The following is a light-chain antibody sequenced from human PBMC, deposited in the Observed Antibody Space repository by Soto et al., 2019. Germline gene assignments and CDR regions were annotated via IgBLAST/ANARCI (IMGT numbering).Light chain of an antibody. CDR2: GAS. J-gene: IGKJ3*01. CDR1: QSVSSN. CDR3: QQYDSSPVT. V-gene: IGKV3-20*01. Sequence: EIVMTQSPATLSVSPGERATLSCRASQSVSSNLAWYQQKPGQAPRLLIYGASSRATGIPDRFSGSGSGTDFTLTISRLEPEDFAVYYCQQYDSSPVTFGPGTKVDIK.